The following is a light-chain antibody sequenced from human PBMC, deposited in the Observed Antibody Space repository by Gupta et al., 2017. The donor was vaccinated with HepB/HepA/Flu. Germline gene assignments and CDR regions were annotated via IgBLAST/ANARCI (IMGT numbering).Light chain of an antibody. J-gene: IGLJ2*01. CDR1: SSDVGDYNY. Sequence: SALAQPASVAGSPGQSITISCTGTSSDVGDYNYVSCYQQHPHKAPKLIVFDDSNRPAVVPNRFSASKSGNTASLTISGLQEEDEADYYCCSQTNTYTVVFGGGTKLTVL. V-gene: IGLV2-14*03. CDR3: CSQTNTYTVV. CDR2: DDS.